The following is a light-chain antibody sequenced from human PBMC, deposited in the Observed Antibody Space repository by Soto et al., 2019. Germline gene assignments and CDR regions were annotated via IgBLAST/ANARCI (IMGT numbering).Light chain of an antibody. CDR3: LSYGSRLSGGV. CDR1: SSNIGAGYD. V-gene: IGLV1-40*01. J-gene: IGLJ3*02. Sequence: QSVLTQPPSVSGAPGQRVTISCTGSSSNIGAGYDVHWYQQLPETAPKLLISGNSNRASGVTDRFSGSKSGTSAYLAITGLQSEDEADYYCLSYGSRLSGGVFGGGTKVTVL. CDR2: GNS.